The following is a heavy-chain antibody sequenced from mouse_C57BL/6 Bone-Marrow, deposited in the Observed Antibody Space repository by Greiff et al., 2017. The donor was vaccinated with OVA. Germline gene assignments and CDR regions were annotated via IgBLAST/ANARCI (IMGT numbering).Heavy chain of an antibody. Sequence: EVQLVESGGDLVKPGGSLKLSCAASGFTFSSYGMSWVRQTPDKRLEWVATISSGGSYTYYPDSVKGRFTISRDNAKNTLYLQMSSLKPEDTAMYYCASLITTVVYFDYWGQGTTLTVSS. J-gene: IGHJ2*01. D-gene: IGHD1-1*01. CDR3: ASLITTVVYFDY. CDR2: ISSGGSYT. CDR1: GFTFSSYG. V-gene: IGHV5-6*01.